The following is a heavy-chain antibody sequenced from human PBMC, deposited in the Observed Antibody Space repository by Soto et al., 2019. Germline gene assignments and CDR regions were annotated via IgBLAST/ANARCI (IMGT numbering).Heavy chain of an antibody. D-gene: IGHD3-22*01. J-gene: IGHJ3*01. CDR3: ARDYYDSSGYYDNAFDL. CDR2: TATYNDDT. Sequence: GASVKVSCKASGYTFTSNGITWVRQAPGQGLEWMGWTATYNDDTNYAQKLQGRVTMTTDTSTSTAYMELRSLRSDDTAVYYCARDYYDSSGYYDNAFDLWGQGTRVTVSS. V-gene: IGHV1-18*01. CDR1: GYTFTSNG.